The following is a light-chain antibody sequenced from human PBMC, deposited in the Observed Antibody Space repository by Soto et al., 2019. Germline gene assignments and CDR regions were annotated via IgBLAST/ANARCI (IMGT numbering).Light chain of an antibody. CDR1: QSVSSN. J-gene: IGKJ5*01. Sequence: EIMLTQSPATLSVSPGGRATLSSRASQSVSSNLAWYQQIPGRAPRLLIYGASTRASGIPARFSASGSGTEFILTISSLQSEDFAVYYCQQFNYWPPITLGQGTRLEIK. CDR2: GAS. CDR3: QQFNYWPPIT. V-gene: IGKV3-15*01.